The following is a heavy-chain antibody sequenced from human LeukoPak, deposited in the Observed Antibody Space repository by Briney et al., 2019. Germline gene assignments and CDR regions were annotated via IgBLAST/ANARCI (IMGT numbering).Heavy chain of an antibody. CDR3: AREDIVVVVAATGWFDP. J-gene: IGHJ5*02. CDR2: IYTSGST. V-gene: IGHV4-61*02. D-gene: IGHD2-15*01. Sequence: SETLSLTCTVSGGSISSGSYYWSWIRQPAGKGLEWIGRIYTSGSTNYNPSLKSRVTISVDTSKNQFSLKLSSVTAADTAVYYCAREDIVVVVAATGWFDPWGQGTLVTVSS. CDR1: GGSISSGSYY.